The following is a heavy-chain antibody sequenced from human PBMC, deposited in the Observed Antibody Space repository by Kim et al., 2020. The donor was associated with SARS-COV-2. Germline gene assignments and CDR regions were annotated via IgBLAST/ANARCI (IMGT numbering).Heavy chain of an antibody. V-gene: IGHV3-64D*09. CDR1: GFTFSNYA. Sequence: GGSLRLSCSATGFTFSNYAMHWVRQAPGKGLEYVSAISTSGGGTYYADSVKGRFTISRDNSKNTLYLQMSSLRVEDTAIYYCVRRNSGTYYDYWGQGTLATVSS. J-gene: IGHJ4*02. CDR3: VRRNSGTYYDY. D-gene: IGHD1-26*01. CDR2: ISTSGGGT.